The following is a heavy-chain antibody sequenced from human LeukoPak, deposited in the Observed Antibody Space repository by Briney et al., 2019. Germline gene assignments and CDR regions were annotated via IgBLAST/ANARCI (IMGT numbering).Heavy chain of an antibody. CDR1: GYSISSGYY. J-gene: IGHJ4*02. Sequence: PSETLSLTCAVSGYSISSGYYWGWIRQPPGKGLEWIGSIYHSGGTYYNPSLKSRVTISVDTSKNQFSLKLSSVTAADTAVYYCARLRSSSLVDYWGQGTLVTVSS. CDR2: IYHSGGT. V-gene: IGHV4-38-2*01. D-gene: IGHD6-13*01. CDR3: ARLRSSSLVDY.